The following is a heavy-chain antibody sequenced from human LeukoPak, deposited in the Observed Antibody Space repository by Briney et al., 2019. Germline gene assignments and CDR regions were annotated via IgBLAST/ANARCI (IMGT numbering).Heavy chain of an antibody. CDR3: ARRYYYDSSSDFDS. D-gene: IGHD3-22*01. V-gene: IGHV3-7*01. J-gene: IGHJ4*02. CDR1: GFTFSSYW. CDR2: IKQDGSEK. Sequence: GGSLRLSCAASGFTFSSYWMSWVRQAPGKGLEWVANIKQDGSEKYYVDSVKGRFTISRDNAKNSLYLQMNSLRAEDTAVYYCARRYYYDSSSDFDSWGQGTLVTVSS.